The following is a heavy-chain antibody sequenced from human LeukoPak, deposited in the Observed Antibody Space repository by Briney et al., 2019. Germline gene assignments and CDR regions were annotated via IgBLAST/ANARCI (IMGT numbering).Heavy chain of an antibody. CDR2: IYFSGGT. CDR1: GGSISSYY. Sequence: KPSETLSLTCTVSGGSISSYYWSWTRQPPGKGLGWMGYIYFSGGTNSNPSLKSRVTISVDTSKNQFSLKLSSVTAADTAVYYCARGGARQYYFDYWGQGTLVTVSS. V-gene: IGHV4-59*01. D-gene: IGHD1-26*01. CDR3: ARGGARQYYFDY. J-gene: IGHJ4*02.